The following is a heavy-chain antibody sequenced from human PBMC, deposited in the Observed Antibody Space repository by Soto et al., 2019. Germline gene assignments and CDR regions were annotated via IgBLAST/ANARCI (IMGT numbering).Heavy chain of an antibody. V-gene: IGHV3-11*06. Sequence: PGGSLRLSCAASGFTFSDYYMSWIRQAPGKGLEWVSYISSSSSYTNYADSVKGRFTISRDNAKNSLYLQMNSLRAEDTAVYYCARDKDSSGWFNYFDYWGQGTLVTVSS. CDR1: GFTFSDYY. CDR2: ISSSSSYT. J-gene: IGHJ4*02. CDR3: ARDKDSSGWFNYFDY. D-gene: IGHD6-19*01.